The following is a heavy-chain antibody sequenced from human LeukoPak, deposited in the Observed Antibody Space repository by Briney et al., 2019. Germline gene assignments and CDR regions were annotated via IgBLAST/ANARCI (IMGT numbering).Heavy chain of an antibody. J-gene: IGHJ4*02. CDR3: ARVRLADERAWAY. D-gene: IGHD3-3*02. CDR1: GYTFSDFY. CDR2: ITPKSGDT. Sequence: VVSVKVSCKASGYTFSDFYIHWVRQAPGQGLEYVGWITPKSGDTYSPQRFQGRVTMTRDASISTAYMELSSLRSDDTAVYFCARVRLADERAWAYWGQGTLVTVSS. V-gene: IGHV1-2*02.